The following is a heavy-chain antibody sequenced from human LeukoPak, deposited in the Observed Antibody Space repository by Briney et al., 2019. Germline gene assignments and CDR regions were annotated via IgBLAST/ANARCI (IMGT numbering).Heavy chain of an antibody. CDR3: ARVFTALHYYYMDV. V-gene: IGHV3-21*01. CDR2: ISSSSSYI. Sequence: GGSLRLSCAASGFTFSSYEMNWVRQAPGKGLEWVSSISSSSSYIYYADSVKGRFTISRDNAKNSLYLQMNSLRAEDTAVYYCARVFTALHYYYMDVWGKGTTVTISS. D-gene: IGHD2-21*02. CDR1: GFTFSSYE. J-gene: IGHJ6*03.